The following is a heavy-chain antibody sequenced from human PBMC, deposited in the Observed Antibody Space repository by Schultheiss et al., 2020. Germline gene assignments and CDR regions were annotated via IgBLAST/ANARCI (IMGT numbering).Heavy chain of an antibody. CDR1: GFTFSSYE. Sequence: GGSLRLSCAASGFTFSSYEMNWVRQAPGKGLEWVSYISSSGSTIYYADSVKGRFTISRDNAKNSLYLQMNSLRAEDTAVYYCARARMTTVTTLFYWGQGTLVIAFS. CDR3: ARARMTTVTTLFY. J-gene: IGHJ4*02. CDR2: ISSSGSTI. D-gene: IGHD4-17*01. V-gene: IGHV3-48*03.